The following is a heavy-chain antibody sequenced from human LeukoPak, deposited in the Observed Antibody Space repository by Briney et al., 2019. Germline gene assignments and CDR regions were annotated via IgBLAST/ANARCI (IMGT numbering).Heavy chain of an antibody. CDR2: IRGSGDNT. D-gene: IGHD3-16*01. V-gene: IGHV3-23*01. CDR1: GFTFSTYG. CDR3: ARLGAHFDY. J-gene: IGHJ4*02. Sequence: GRSLRLSCAASGFTFSTYGMHWVRQAPGKGLEWVSSIRGSGDNTYYADSVRGRFTTSRDNSKNTLSLQMNSLTPEDTAIYYCARLGAHFDYWGQGTLVTVSS.